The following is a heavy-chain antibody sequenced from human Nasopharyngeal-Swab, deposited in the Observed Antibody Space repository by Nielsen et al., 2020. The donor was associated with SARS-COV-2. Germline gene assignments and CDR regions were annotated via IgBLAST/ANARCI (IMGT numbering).Heavy chain of an antibody. D-gene: IGHD1-26*01. CDR3: VRGGYYFLTG. J-gene: IGHJ4*02. CDR2: ISWKSLRI. V-gene: IGHV3-9*01. CDR1: GFNFDDFA. Sequence: SLKISCAASGFNFDDFAMHWVRQTPGKGLEWVAGISWKSLRIGYADSVKGRFTIYRDNAKNSLYLQMNSLRAEDTAVYYCVRGGYYFLTGWGQGTLVTVSS.